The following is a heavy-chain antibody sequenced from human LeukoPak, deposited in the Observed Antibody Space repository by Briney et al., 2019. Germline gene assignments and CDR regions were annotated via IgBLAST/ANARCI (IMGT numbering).Heavy chain of an antibody. CDR2: IYYSGST. V-gene: IGHV4-39*01. D-gene: IGHD6-19*01. CDR1: GGSISSSSYY. J-gene: IGHJ4*02. CDR3: ARDSTSGVAVDYFDY. Sequence: SETLPLTCTVSGGSISSSSYYWGWIRQPPGKGLEWIGSIYYSGSTYYNPSLKSRVTISVDTSKNQFSLKLSSVTAADTAVYYCARDSTSGVAVDYFDYWGQGTLVTVSS.